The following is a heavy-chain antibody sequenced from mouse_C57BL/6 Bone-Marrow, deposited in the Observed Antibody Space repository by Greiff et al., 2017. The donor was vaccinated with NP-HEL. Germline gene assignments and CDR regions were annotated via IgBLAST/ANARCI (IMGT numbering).Heavy chain of an antibody. CDR1: GYTFTSYW. J-gene: IGHJ1*03. D-gene: IGHD1-1*01. CDR3: ARGDITTVVALHWYFDV. Sequence: QQSCKASGYTFTSYWMQWVKQRPGQGLEWIGEIDPSDSYTNYNQKFKGKATLTVDTSSSTAYMQLSSLTSEDSAVYYCARGDITTVVALHWYFDVWGTGTTVTVSS. CDR2: IDPSDSYT. V-gene: IGHV1-50*01.